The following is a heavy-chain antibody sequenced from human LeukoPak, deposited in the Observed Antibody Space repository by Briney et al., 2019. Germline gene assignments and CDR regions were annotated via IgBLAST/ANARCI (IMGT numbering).Heavy chain of an antibody. CDR1: GYTFTSYA. J-gene: IGHJ4*02. CDR2: ISAYNGNT. V-gene: IGHV1-18*01. D-gene: IGHD6-13*01. CDR3: ARVGDPGYSSSLFDY. Sequence: ASVKVSCKASGYTFTSYAMNWVRQAPGQGLGWMGWISAYNGNTNYAQKLQGRVTMTTDTSTSTAYMELRSLRSDDTAVYYCARVGDPGYSSSLFDYRGQGTLVTVSS.